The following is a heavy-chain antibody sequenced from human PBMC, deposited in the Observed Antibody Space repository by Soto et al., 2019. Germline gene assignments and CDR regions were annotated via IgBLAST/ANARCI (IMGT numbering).Heavy chain of an antibody. CDR3: AKDMGVDTAMVYYYYYGMDV. CDR2: ISWDGGST. CDR1: GFTFDDYT. V-gene: IGHV3-43*01. D-gene: IGHD5-18*01. J-gene: IGHJ6*02. Sequence: HPGGSLRLSCAGSGFTFDDYTMHWVRQAPGKGLEWVSLISWDGGSTYYADSVKGRFTISRDNSKNSLYLQMNSLRTEDTALYYCAKDMGVDTAMVYYYYYGMDVWGQGTTVTVSS.